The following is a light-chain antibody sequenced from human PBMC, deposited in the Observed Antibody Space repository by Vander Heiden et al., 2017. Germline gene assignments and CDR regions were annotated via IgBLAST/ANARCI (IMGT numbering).Light chain of an antibody. CDR1: QSLLQTNGYSH. Sequence: DIVMTQSPLFLPVTPGESASISCRSSQSLLQTNGYSHLEWYLQKPGQSPQLLISLGSIRASGVPDRFTGSASGTDFILKISRVEAEDAGVYFCMQARHTPWTFGQGTKVEIK. CDR2: LGS. J-gene: IGKJ1*01. V-gene: IGKV2-28*01. CDR3: MQARHTPWT.